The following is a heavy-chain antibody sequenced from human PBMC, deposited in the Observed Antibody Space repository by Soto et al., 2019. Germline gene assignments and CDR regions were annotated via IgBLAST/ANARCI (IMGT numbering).Heavy chain of an antibody. CDR1: GFTFSTYS. D-gene: IGHD2-15*01. V-gene: IGHV3-21*06. CDR3: ARDHARGSGGYTQGYFDY. J-gene: IGHJ4*02. CDR2: ISSGGSFI. Sequence: EVQLVESGGGLVKPGGSLRLSCAVSGFTFSTYSMNWVRQAPGKGLEWVSSISSGGSFIYYADSVKGRITISRDNAKNSLYLQVNSLRAEDTAVYYCARDHARGSGGYTQGYFDYWGQGTLVTVSS.